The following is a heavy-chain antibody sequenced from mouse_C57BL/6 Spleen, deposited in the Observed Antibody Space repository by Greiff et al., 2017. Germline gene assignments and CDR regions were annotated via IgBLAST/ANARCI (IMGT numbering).Heavy chain of an antibody. CDR2: IDPSDSYT. Sequence: QVQLQQPGAELVMPGASVKLSCKASGYTFTSYWMHWVKQRPGQGLEWIGEIDPSDSYTNYNQKFKGKSTLTVDKSSSTAYMQLSSLTSEDSAVYYCARVANWDVFEAMDYWGQGTSVTVSS. D-gene: IGHD4-1*01. J-gene: IGHJ4*01. CDR3: ARVANWDVFEAMDY. CDR1: GYTFTSYW. V-gene: IGHV1-69*01.